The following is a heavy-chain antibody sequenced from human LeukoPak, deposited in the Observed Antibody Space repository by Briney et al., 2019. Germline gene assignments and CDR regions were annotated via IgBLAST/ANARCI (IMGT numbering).Heavy chain of an antibody. CDR2: IYYSGST. Sequence: PSETLSLSCTVSGGSISSSSYYWGWIRQPPGKGLEWIGNIYYSGSTYYNPSLKSRVTISEDTSKNQFSLKLSSVTAADTAVYYCARRSSSWYSKIDSWGQGTLVTVSS. CDR3: ARRSSSWYSKIDS. D-gene: IGHD6-13*01. V-gene: IGHV4-39*01. J-gene: IGHJ4*02. CDR1: GGSISSSSYY.